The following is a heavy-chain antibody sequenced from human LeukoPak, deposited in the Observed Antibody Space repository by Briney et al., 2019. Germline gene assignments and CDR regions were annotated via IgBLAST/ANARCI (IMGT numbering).Heavy chain of an antibody. CDR3: ARWGGYDLGY. Sequence: PGGSLRLSCAASGFTFSSYSMNWVRQAPGKGLEWVSYISSSSSTIYYADSVKGRFTISRDNAKNSLYLQMNSLRAEDTAVYYCARWGGYDLGYWGQGTLVTVSS. CDR1: GFTFSSYS. D-gene: IGHD5-12*01. CDR2: ISSSSSTI. J-gene: IGHJ4*02. V-gene: IGHV3-48*01.